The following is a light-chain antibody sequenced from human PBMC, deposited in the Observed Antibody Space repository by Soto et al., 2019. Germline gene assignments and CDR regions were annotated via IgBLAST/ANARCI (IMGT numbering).Light chain of an antibody. J-gene: IGKJ2*01. CDR3: QHYGTSHT. CDR2: GAF. CDR1: QNVTSRY. Sequence: EIVLTQSPGTLSLSPGERATLSCRASQNVTSRYLAWYQQKPGQAPRLLIFGAFSRATGIPDRFSGSGSGTDFTLTISRLEPEDFAVYYYQHYGTSHTFGQGTKLE. V-gene: IGKV3-20*01.